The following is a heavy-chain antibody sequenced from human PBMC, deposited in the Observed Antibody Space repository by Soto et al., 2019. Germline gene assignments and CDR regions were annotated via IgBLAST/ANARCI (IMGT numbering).Heavy chain of an antibody. CDR1: DGSIISYY. CDR2: IYYSGST. V-gene: IGHV4-59*01. CDR3: ARGRGTWIPDAFDI. J-gene: IGHJ3*02. Sequence: LSLPCAVSDGSIISYYWSWIRQPPGKGLEWIGYIYYSGSTNYNPSLKSRVTISVDTSKNQFSLKLSSVTAADTAVYYCARGRGTWIPDAFDIWGQGTMVTVSS. D-gene: IGHD1-1*01.